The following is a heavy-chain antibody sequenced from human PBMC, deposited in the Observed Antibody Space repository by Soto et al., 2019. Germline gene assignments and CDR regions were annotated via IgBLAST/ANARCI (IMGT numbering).Heavy chain of an antibody. CDR3: ARALPYSSSGAS. CDR1: GYTFITYG. CDR2: IIASNGNT. Sequence: QVQLVQSGAEVKKPGASVKVSCQASGYTFITYGITWVRQAPGQGLEWMGWIIASNGNTYYGQKFQGRVTMTTASFTSTAYMALSSLTSDDTAVYYCARALPYSSSGASWGRGTLVTVSS. V-gene: IGHV1-18*01. J-gene: IGHJ5*02. D-gene: IGHD6-13*01.